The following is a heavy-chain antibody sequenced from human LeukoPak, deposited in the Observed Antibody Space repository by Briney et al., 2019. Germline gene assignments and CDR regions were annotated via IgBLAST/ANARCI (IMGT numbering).Heavy chain of an antibody. Sequence: GGSLRLSCAASGFTFSSYSMNWVRQAPGKGLEWVSSISSSSSYIYYADSVKGRFTISRDNAKNSLYLQMNSLRAEAAAVYYCARDIGNGDYVDAFDIYGQGTMVTVSS. D-gene: IGHD4-17*01. V-gene: IGHV3-21*01. CDR2: ISSSSSYI. CDR1: GFTFSSYS. J-gene: IGHJ3*02. CDR3: ARDIGNGDYVDAFDI.